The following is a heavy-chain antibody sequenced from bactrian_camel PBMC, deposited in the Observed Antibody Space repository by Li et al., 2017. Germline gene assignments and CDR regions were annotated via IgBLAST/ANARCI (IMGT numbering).Heavy chain of an antibody. J-gene: IGHJ4*01. Sequence: DVQLVESGGGMVQPGGSLRLSCAASGYTFSNNYMRWVRQAPGKGLEWVSSIYTSDGHTAYADSVKGRFTISRDNAKNTLTLQMNSLKPEDTAVYYCVKPNPDARGGFDHWGQGTQVTVS. V-gene: IGHV3S13*01. CDR2: IYTSDGHT. CDR1: GYTFSNNY. CDR3: VKPNPDARGGFDH. D-gene: IGHD1*01.